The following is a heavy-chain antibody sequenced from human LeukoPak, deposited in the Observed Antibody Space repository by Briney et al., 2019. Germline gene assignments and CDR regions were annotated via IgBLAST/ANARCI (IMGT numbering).Heavy chain of an antibody. CDR1: GYIFTGYH. J-gene: IGHJ4*02. V-gene: IGHV1-2*02. Sequence: WASVKVSCKASGYIFTGYHMHWVRQAPGQGLEWMGWINPNSGGTNYAQKFQGRVTMTRDTSISTDYMELSRLRSDDTAVYYCARGLGDYYDSSGYINAFDYWGQGTLVTVFS. CDR2: INPNSGGT. D-gene: IGHD3-22*01. CDR3: ARGLGDYYDSSGYINAFDY.